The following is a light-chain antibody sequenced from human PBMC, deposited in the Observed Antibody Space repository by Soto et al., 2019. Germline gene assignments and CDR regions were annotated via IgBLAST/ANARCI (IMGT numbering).Light chain of an antibody. CDR2: EGS. J-gene: IGLJ2*01. CDR1: SSDVGSYNL. CDR3: SSYAGNNNLV. Sequence: QSALTQPASVSGSPGQSITISCTGTSSDVGSYNLVSWYQQHPGKAPKLMIYEGSKRPSGVSNRFSGSKSGNTASLTISELQAEDEADYYCSSYAGNNNLVFGGGTKLTVL. V-gene: IGLV2-14*02.